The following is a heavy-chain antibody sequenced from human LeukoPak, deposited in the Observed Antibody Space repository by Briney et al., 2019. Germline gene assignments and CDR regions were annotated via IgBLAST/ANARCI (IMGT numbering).Heavy chain of an antibody. V-gene: IGHV3-53*01. J-gene: IGHJ4*01. CDR1: GFTVSSNY. D-gene: IGHD7-27*01. CDR3: ARAPRSWGFDY. CDR2: IYSGGST. Sequence: GGSLRLSCAASGFTVSSNYMSWVRQAPGKGLEWVSVIYSGGSTYYADSVKGRFTISRDNSKNTLYLQMNSLRAEDTAVYYCARAPRSWGFDYLGQGTLGTGSP.